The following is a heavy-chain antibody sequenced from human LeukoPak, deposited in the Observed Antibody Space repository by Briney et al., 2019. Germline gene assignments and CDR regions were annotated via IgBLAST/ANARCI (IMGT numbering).Heavy chain of an antibody. V-gene: IGHV3-15*01. CDR3: TTASGSVY. J-gene: IGHJ4*02. Sequence: GGSLRLSCAASGFTFSNAWMSWVRQAPGKGLEWVVRIKSKTDGGTTDYASPVKGRFTISRDDSKTTLFLQMNSLKTEDTAVYYCTTASGSVYWGQGTLVTVSS. CDR1: GFTFSNAW. CDR2: IKSKTDGGTT. D-gene: IGHD3-10*01.